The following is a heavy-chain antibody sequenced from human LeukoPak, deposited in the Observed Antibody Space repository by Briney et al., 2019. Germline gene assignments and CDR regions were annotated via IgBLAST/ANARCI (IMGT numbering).Heavy chain of an antibody. Sequence: GGSLRLSCAASGFTFSSYSMTWVRQAPGKGLEWVSYISSSSSTIYYADSAKGRFTISRDNAKNSLYLQMNSLRDEDTAVYYCARLSGGSGSYPYYYGMDVWGQGTTVTVSS. V-gene: IGHV3-48*02. J-gene: IGHJ6*02. CDR2: ISSSSSTI. D-gene: IGHD3-10*01. CDR1: GFTFSSYS. CDR3: ARLSGGSGSYPYYYGMDV.